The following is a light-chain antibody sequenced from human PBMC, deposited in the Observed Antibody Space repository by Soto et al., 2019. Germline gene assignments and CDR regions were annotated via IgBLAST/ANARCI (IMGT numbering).Light chain of an antibody. CDR2: KAT. Sequence: DIQMTQSPSTLSASLGDRVTITCRASQRIDTWLAWYQQKPGTAPKLLIYKATILQSGVPSRFSGSGSGTEFPLAISSLQPDDFATYYCQQYETFSPWTFGQGTKVEIK. CDR3: QQYETFSPWT. V-gene: IGKV1-5*03. CDR1: QRIDTW. J-gene: IGKJ1*01.